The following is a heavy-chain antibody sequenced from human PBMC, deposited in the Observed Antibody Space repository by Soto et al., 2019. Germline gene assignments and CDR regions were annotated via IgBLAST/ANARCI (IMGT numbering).Heavy chain of an antibody. CDR3: ARSLTGYGSSYGMDV. D-gene: IGHD5-12*01. CDR1: GFSLSNARMG. Sequence: QVTLKESGPVLVKPTETLTLTCTVSGFSLSNARMGVSWIRQPPGKALEWLAHIFSNDEKSYSTSLKSRLTISKDTSNSQVVLTMTNMDPVDTATYYCARSLTGYGSSYGMDVWGQGTTVTVSS. V-gene: IGHV2-26*01. CDR2: IFSNDEK. J-gene: IGHJ6*02.